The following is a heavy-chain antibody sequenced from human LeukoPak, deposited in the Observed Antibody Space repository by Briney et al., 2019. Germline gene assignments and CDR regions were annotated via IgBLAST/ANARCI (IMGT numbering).Heavy chain of an antibody. V-gene: IGHV1-2*02. D-gene: IGHD5/OR15-5a*01. CDR3: ARGRSGNSVGPGGCFDL. J-gene: IGHJ4*02. CDR1: GDPFSGSY. CDR2: INPNTGGT. Sequence: ASVKVSCKTSGDPFSGSYIHWLRPAPGQGLERMGWINPNTGGTTYAQRFHGRVTMTRDSSISTAYMELSTLRSDDTAVYSCARGRSGNSVGPGGCFDLWGQGTLVTVSS.